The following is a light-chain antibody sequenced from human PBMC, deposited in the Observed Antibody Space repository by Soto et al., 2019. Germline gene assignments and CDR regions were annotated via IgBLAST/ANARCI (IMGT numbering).Light chain of an antibody. V-gene: IGKV3-11*01. J-gene: IGKJ2*01. CDR3: QQRSNWPPEFT. CDR2: DAF. CDR1: QSVSSY. Sequence: EIVLTQSPATLSLSLGEGVTLSCRASQSVSSYLAWYQQKPGQAPRLLIYDAFNRATGIPDRFSGSGSGTDLTLTISSLEPEDFAVYYGQQRSNWPPEFTFGQGTKLEI.